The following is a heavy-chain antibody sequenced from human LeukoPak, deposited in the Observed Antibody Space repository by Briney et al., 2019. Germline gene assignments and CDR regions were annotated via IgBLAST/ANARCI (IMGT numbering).Heavy chain of an antibody. J-gene: IGHJ4*02. V-gene: IGHV3-48*03. D-gene: IGHD6-25*01. CDR2: THSSGTVK. CDR3: ALLTAASDFDY. Sequence: GGSLRLSCVVSRFPFSIYEMNWVRQAPGKGLEWVSNTHSSGTVKYYSDSVKGRFSISRDNAKSSLYLQMNSLRVEDTAVYYCALLTAASDFDYWGQGALVTVSS. CDR1: RFPFSIYE.